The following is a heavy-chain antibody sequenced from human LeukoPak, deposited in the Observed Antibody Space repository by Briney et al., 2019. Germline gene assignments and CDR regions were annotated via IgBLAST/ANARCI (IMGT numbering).Heavy chain of an antibody. D-gene: IGHD5-24*01. V-gene: IGHV4-59*08. CDR2: IHHSGST. J-gene: IGHJ4*02. CDR1: GGSISSYY. CDR3: ARPLNKRDGYSSDN. Sequence: SETLSLTCTVSGGSISSYYWSWSRQSPEKGLEWIASIHHSGSTYYNPSFKSRATISVDTSKNQFSLKLTSVTAADTALYYCARPLNKRDGYSSDNWGQGTLVTVSS.